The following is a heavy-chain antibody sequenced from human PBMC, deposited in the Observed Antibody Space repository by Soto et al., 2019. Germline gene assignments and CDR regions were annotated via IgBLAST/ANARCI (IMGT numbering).Heavy chain of an antibody. CDR3: ARDLWVEPELYYYGMDV. Sequence: QVQLQESGPGLVRPSQTLSLTCTVSGDSISSADYYWSWIRQTPGKGLEWIGHIFYSGTTYYNPSLKSRLTISVDTSKTHFSLGLTSVTAADTAVYYCARDLWVEPELYYYGMDVWGQGTTVTVSS. CDR2: IFYSGTT. CDR1: GDSISSADYY. D-gene: IGHD1-1*01. J-gene: IGHJ6*02. V-gene: IGHV4-30-4*01.